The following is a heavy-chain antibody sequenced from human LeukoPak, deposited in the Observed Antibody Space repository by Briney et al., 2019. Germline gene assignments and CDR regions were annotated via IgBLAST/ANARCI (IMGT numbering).Heavy chain of an antibody. J-gene: IGHJ5*02. CDR3: ARVGCSGGSCYAVPYNWFDP. Sequence: ASVKVSCKASGGTFSSYAISWVRQAPGQGFEWMGGIIPIFGTANYAQKFQGRVTITADESTSTAYMELSSLRSEDTAVYYCARVGCSGGSCYAVPYNWFDPWGQGTLVTVSS. CDR2: IIPIFGTA. V-gene: IGHV1-69*13. D-gene: IGHD2-15*01. CDR1: GGTFSSYA.